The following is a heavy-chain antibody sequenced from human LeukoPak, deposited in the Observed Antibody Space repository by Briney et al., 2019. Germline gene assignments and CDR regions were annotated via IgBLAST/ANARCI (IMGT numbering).Heavy chain of an antibody. V-gene: IGHV3-15*05. J-gene: IGHJ4*02. Sequence: GGSLRLSCAVSGITFSDAWMTLVRQAPGKGLELVGRIKRKAGGEIRDYAAPVKGRFTISRDDSINTVYLEMNGLKTEDTAMYYCAHIAVGQSDFDHWGQGTLVTVSS. CDR3: AHIAVGQSDFDH. CDR2: IKRKAGGEIR. CDR1: GITFSDAW. D-gene: IGHD6-19*01.